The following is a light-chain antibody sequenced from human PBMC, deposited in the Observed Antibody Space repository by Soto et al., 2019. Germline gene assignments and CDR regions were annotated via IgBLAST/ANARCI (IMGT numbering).Light chain of an antibody. CDR3: SSYTRSSTWV. Sequence: QSVLTQPASVSGSPGQSITISCTGTSSDVGRFNYVSWYQQHPGKAPKLLIYDVSSRPSGVSNRFSGSKSGNTASLTISGLQAEDEADYYCSSYTRSSTWVFGGGTKLTVL. CDR1: SSDVGRFNY. J-gene: IGLJ3*02. CDR2: DVS. V-gene: IGLV2-14*01.